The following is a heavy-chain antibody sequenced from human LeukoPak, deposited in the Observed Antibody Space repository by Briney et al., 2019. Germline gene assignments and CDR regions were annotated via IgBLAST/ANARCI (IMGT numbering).Heavy chain of an antibody. CDR2: IWYDGSNK. Sequence: GGSLRLSCAASGFTFSSYGMHWVRQAPGKGLEWVAVIWYDGSNKYYADSVKGRFTISKDNSKNILYLQINSLRAEDTAVYYCARGLDYSTLDYWGXXTXXTVSS. V-gene: IGHV3-33*01. D-gene: IGHD2/OR15-2a*01. CDR1: GFTFSSYG. J-gene: IGHJ4*01. CDR3: ARGLDYSTLDY.